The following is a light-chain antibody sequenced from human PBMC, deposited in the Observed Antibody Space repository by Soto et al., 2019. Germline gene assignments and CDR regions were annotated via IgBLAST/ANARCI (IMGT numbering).Light chain of an antibody. CDR2: DAS. CDR1: QGIKNW. V-gene: IGKV1-12*02. Sequence: DIEMTQYRSYVSSSVGDIFTITCRASQGIKNWLAWYQQKPGKAPNLLIYDASTLESGVSSRFSGTGSETECTLTITDLQADDLATYFCHQYNNWPSFGQGTRLEIK. CDR3: HQYNNWPS. J-gene: IGKJ5*01.